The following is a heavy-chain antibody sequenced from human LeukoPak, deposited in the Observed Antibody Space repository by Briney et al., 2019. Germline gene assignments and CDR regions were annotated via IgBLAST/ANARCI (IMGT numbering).Heavy chain of an antibody. CDR2: INHSRST. J-gene: IGHJ4*02. CDR3: ASRGGGIAAAGTYY. Sequence: SETLSLTCAVYGGSFSGYYWSWIRQPPGKGLEWIGEINHSRSTNYNPSLKSRVTISVDTSKNQFSLKLSSVTAADTAVYYCASRGGGIAAAGTYYWGQGTLVTVSS. D-gene: IGHD6-13*01. CDR1: GGSFSGYY. V-gene: IGHV4-34*01.